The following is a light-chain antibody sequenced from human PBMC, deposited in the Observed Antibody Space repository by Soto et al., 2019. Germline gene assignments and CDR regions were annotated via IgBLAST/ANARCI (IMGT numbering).Light chain of an antibody. CDR3: QQYNNWPGT. J-gene: IGKJ1*01. CDR2: GAS. CDR1: QSVTSSY. V-gene: IGKV3-20*01. Sequence: EIVLTQSPGTLSLSPGERATLSCRASQSVTSSYLAWYQEKPGQAPRLLIYGASSRATGIPDRFSGSGSGTEFTLTISSLQSEDFAVYYCQQYNNWPGTFGKGTKV.